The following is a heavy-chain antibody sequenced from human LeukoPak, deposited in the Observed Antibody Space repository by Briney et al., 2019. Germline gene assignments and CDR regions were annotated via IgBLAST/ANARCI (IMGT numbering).Heavy chain of an antibody. Sequence: GRSLRLSCAASGFTFSSYWMHWVRQAPGKGLVWVSRINSDGSSTSYADSVKGRFTISRDNAKNTLYLQMNSLRAEDTAVYYCARAYYYGSGSYWAFDIWGQGTMVTVSS. D-gene: IGHD3-10*01. V-gene: IGHV3-74*01. CDR1: GFTFSSYW. CDR3: ARAYYYGSGSYWAFDI. CDR2: INSDGSST. J-gene: IGHJ3*02.